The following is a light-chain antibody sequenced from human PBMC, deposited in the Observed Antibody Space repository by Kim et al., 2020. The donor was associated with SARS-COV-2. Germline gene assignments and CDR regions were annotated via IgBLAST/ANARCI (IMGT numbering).Light chain of an antibody. Sequence: GQAITVSFTGTRLDVGGYNYVSWYQQHPGKAPKLMIYDVHNRPTGVSDRFSGSKSGNTASLTISGLQADDEADYYCSSWASTSSFVFGTGTKVTVL. CDR1: RLDVGGYNY. V-gene: IGLV2-14*03. CDR2: DVH. CDR3: SSWASTSSFV. J-gene: IGLJ1*01.